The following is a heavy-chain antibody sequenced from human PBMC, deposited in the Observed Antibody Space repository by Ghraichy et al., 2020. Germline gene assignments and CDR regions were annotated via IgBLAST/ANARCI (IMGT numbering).Heavy chain of an antibody. Sequence: SETLSLTCAVYGGSFSGYYWTWIRQPPGKGLEWIGEINHSGSSTKYNPSLKSRVTISVDTSKNPFSLQLKSVTAADTAVYYCARRGQTWPAAEGDAFDIWGHGTMVTVSS. J-gene: IGHJ3*02. CDR3: ARRGQTWPAAEGDAFDI. D-gene: IGHD5-24*01. CDR1: GGSFSGYY. CDR2: INHSGSST. V-gene: IGHV4-34*01.